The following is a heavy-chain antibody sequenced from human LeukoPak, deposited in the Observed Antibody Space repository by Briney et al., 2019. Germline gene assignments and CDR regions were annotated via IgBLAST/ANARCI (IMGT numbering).Heavy chain of an antibody. D-gene: IGHD6-6*01. CDR3: AVPNSSSNGMDV. CDR2: INPNSGGT. V-gene: IGHV1-2*06. Sequence: ASVKVSCKASGYTFTGYYMHWVRQAPGQGLEWMGRINPNSGGTNYAQKLQGRVTMARDTSISTAYMELSRLRSDDTAVYYCAVPNSSSNGMDVWGQGTTVTVSS. J-gene: IGHJ6*02. CDR1: GYTFTGYY.